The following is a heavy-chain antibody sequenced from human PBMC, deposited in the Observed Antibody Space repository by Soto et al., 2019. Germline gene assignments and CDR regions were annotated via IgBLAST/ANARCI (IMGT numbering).Heavy chain of an antibody. Sequence: QVQLVQSGAEVKKPGSSVKVSCKASGGTFSSYAISWVRQAPGQGLEWMGGIIPIFGTANYAQKFQGRVTITADESTSTAYMGLSSLRSEDTAVYYCARGALYGSGSYYDYWGQGTLVTVSS. V-gene: IGHV1-69*01. J-gene: IGHJ4*02. D-gene: IGHD3-10*01. CDR1: GGTFSSYA. CDR2: IIPIFGTA. CDR3: ARGALYGSGSYYDY.